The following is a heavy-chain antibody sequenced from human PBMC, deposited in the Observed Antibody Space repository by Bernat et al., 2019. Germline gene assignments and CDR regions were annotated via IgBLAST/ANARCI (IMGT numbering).Heavy chain of an antibody. CDR1: GYTFTSYG. D-gene: IGHD3-22*01. CDR2: ISAYNGNT. J-gene: IGHJ4*02. V-gene: IGHV1-18*01. CDR3: ARAPRLFYYDRSGYYRCDD. Sequence: QVQLVQSGAEVKKPGASVKVSCKASGYTFTSYGISWVRQAPGQGLEWMGWISAYNGNTNYAQKLQGRVTMTTDTSTSTAYMELRSLRSDYTAVYYWARAPRLFYYDRSGYYRCDDWGQGALVTVSS.